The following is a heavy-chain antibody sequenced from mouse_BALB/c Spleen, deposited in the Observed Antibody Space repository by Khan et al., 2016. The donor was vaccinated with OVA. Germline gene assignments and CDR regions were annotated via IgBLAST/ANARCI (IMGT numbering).Heavy chain of an antibody. J-gene: IGHJ2*01. CDR1: GFSLTSYG. CDR3: ARLEDI. CDR2: IWAGGGT. D-gene: IGHD1-3*01. V-gene: IGHV2-9*02. Sequence: QVQLQESGPGLVAPSQSLSITCTVSGFSLTSYGVHWVRQPPGKGLEWLGVIWAGGGTNYNSALMSRLSISKDNSKSQVFLKMTSQQTDDSAMYYCARLEDIWGQGTTLTVSS.